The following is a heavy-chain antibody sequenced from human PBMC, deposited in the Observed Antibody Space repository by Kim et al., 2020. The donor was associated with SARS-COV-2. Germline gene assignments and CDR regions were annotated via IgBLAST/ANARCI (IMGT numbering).Heavy chain of an antibody. V-gene: IGHV3-74*01. D-gene: IGHD3-10*01. Sequence: LSLTCAASGFSFSSYWMHWVRQAPGKGLVWVSRINTDGSSTGYADSVKGRFTISKDNAKNTVYLQMSSLRADDTAVYYCARDSGRIVDYWGQGTLVTVSS. CDR2: INTDGSST. J-gene: IGHJ4*02. CDR1: GFSFSSYW. CDR3: ARDSGRIVDY.